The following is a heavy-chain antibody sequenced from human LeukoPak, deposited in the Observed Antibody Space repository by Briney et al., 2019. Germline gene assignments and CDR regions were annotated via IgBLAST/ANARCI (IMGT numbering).Heavy chain of an antibody. Sequence: PGGSLRLSCEASGLNFDSSSMNWVRQAPGTGLEWVSYISGSSSTIYYADSAKGRFTVSRDNAKNSLYLQMDSLRDEDTAVYYCSTRGKYFDYWGQGTLVTVSS. CDR1: GLNFDSSS. D-gene: IGHD3-16*01. CDR3: STRGKYFDY. V-gene: IGHV3-48*02. J-gene: IGHJ4*02. CDR2: ISGSSSTI.